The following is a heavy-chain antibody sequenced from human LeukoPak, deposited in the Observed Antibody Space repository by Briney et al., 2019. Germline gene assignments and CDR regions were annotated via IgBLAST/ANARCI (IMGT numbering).Heavy chain of an antibody. Sequence: SETLSLTCTVSGGSISGYSWSWIRQSAGKGLEWVGRVYTSGNTIYNPSFKSRVTMSIDTSKKQFSLKLSSVTAADTAVYYCARDNPAGPWGQGTLVTVSS. CDR2: VYTSGNT. D-gene: IGHD1-14*01. CDR3: ARDNPAGP. V-gene: IGHV4-4*07. J-gene: IGHJ5*02. CDR1: GGSISGYS.